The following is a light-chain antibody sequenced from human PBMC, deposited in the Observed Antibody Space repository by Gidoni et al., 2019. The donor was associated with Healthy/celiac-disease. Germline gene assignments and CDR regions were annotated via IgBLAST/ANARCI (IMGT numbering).Light chain of an antibody. V-gene: IGLV1-44*01. CDR3: AAWDDSLNMV. J-gene: IGLJ2*01. CDR2: SNN. CDR1: SSNIGSNT. Sequence: QSVLTQPPSPSGTPGQRVTISCSGSSSNIGSNTVNWYQQLPGTAPKLLIYSNNQRPSGVPDRFSGSKSGTSASLAISGLQSEDEADYYCAAWDDSLNMVFGGGTKLTVL.